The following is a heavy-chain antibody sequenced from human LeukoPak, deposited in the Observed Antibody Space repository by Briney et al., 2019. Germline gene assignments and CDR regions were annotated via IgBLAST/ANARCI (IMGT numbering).Heavy chain of an antibody. CDR3: ATSQWDEPTLGMDV. J-gene: IGHJ6*02. V-gene: IGHV4-34*01. D-gene: IGHD1-26*01. Sequence: SETLSLTCTVSGGSISSYYWGWIRQPPGKGLEWIGEINHSGSTNYNPSLKSRVTISVDTSKNQFSLKLSSVTAADTAVYYCATSQWDEPTLGMDVWGQGTTVTVSS. CDR1: GGSISSYY. CDR2: INHSGST.